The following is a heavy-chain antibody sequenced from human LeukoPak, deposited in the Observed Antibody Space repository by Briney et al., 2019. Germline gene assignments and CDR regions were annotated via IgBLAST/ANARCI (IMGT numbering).Heavy chain of an antibody. Sequence: PGESLKISCAASGFTFSSYAMSWVRQAPGKGLEWVSAISGSGGSTYFADSVKGRFTISRDNSKNTLYLQMNSLRAEDTAVYYCAKTMVRGVNFFDYWGQGTLVTVSS. CDR2: ISGSGGST. V-gene: IGHV3-23*01. J-gene: IGHJ4*02. CDR3: AKTMVRGVNFFDY. D-gene: IGHD3-10*01. CDR1: GFTFSSYA.